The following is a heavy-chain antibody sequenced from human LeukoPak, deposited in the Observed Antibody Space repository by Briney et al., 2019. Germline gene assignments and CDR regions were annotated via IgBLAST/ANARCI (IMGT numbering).Heavy chain of an antibody. V-gene: IGHV3-66*01. J-gene: IGHJ6*02. CDR1: GFTVSSNY. Sequence: QSGGSLRLSCAASGFTVSSNYMSWVRQAPGKGLEWVAIIYSAGSTYYADSMEGRFTISRDNSKNTLYLQMNSLRAEDTAVYYCVKDRGGSPFYGMDVWGQGTTVTVSS. CDR2: IYSAGST. CDR3: VKDRGGSPFYGMDV. D-gene: IGHD1-26*01.